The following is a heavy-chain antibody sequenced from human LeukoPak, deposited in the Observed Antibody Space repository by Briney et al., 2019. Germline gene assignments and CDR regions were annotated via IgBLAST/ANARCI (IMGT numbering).Heavy chain of an antibody. CDR1: GGSFSGYY. CDR3: ARGPGTWYYY. J-gene: IGHJ4*02. V-gene: IGHV4-34*01. Sequence: SSETLSLTCAVYGGSFSGYYWSWIRQPPGKGLEWIGEINHSGSTNYNPSLKSRVTISIDTSKNQFSLKLSSVTAADTALYYCARGPGTWYYYWGQGTLVTVSP. D-gene: IGHD6-13*01. CDR2: INHSGST.